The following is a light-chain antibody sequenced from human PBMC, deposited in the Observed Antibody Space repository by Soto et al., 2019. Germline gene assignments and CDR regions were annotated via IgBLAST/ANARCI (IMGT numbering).Light chain of an antibody. CDR1: QSVSSSY. Sequence: EIVLTQSPGTLSLSPGERATLSCRASQSVSSSYLAWYQQKPGQAPRLLIYGASSRATGIPDRFSGSGSGTDFTLTISRLEPEDFAVYYSQTNGSYPPITLGQGTLLEI. J-gene: IGKJ5*01. CDR2: GAS. V-gene: IGKV3-20*01. CDR3: QTNGSYPPIT.